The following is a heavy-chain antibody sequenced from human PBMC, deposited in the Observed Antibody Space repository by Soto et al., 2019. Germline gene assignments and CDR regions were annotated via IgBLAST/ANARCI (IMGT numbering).Heavy chain of an antibody. Sequence: SETLSLTCAVYGGSFSGYYWSWIRQPPGKGLEWIGYTFYSGISYYNPSLKSRVTISVDTSKNQFSLKLSSVTAADTAVYYCASQLSEYEGLDSWGQGFLVTVSS. V-gene: IGHV4-59*06. CDR3: ASQLSEYEGLDS. J-gene: IGHJ5*01. D-gene: IGHD2-2*01. CDR2: TFYSGIS. CDR1: GGSFSGYY.